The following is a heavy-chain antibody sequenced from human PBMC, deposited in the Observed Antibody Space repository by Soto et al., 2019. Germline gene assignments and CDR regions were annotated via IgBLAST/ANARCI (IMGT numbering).Heavy chain of an antibody. V-gene: IGHV3-53*01. D-gene: IGHD7-27*01. CDR1: EFTVSSNY. CDR3: ARSGQTGGPYWYFDL. J-gene: IGHJ2*01. CDR2: LYSGGST. Sequence: GGSLRLSCAASEFTVSSNYMTWVRQAPGKGLEWVSLLYSGGSTYYADSVKGRFTISRDNSKNTLYLQMNSLRAEDTAVYYCARSGQTGGPYWYFDLWGRGTLVTVSS.